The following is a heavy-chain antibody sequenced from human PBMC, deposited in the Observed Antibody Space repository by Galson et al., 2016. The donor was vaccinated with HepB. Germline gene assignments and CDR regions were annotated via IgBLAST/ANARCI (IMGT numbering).Heavy chain of an antibody. Sequence: PALVKPTQTLTLTCTFSGFSLTTNGMRVSWVRQPPGKALEWLARIDWDDDKFYNTSLKTRLTISKDTSKNQVVLTMTNMDPVDTATYYCARTRYTHYFYMDVWGKGTTVTVS. CDR2: IDWDDDK. J-gene: IGHJ6*03. CDR3: ARTRYTHYFYMDV. CDR1: GFSLTTNGMR. V-gene: IGHV2-70*04. D-gene: IGHD2-2*02.